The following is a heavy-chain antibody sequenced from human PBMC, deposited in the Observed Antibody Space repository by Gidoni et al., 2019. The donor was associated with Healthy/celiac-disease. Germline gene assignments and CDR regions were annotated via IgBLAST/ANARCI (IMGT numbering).Heavy chain of an antibody. J-gene: IGHJ6*02. Sequence: EVQLVESGGGLVQPGGSLRLSCADSAFTFSSYSMNWVRQAPGKGLEWVSYISSSSSTIYYADSVKGRFTISRDNAKNSLYLQMNSLRAEDTAVYYCARDLYPYYGMDVWGQGTTVTVSS. CDR3: ARDLYPYYGMDV. CDR1: AFTFSSYS. D-gene: IGHD3-16*01. V-gene: IGHV3-48*01. CDR2: ISSSSSTI.